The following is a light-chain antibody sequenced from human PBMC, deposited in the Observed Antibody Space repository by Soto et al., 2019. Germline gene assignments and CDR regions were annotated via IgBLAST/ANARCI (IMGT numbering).Light chain of an antibody. J-gene: IGKJ1*01. Sequence: DIVLTQSPGTLYVSPGERATLSCRASQTISSNNLAWYQQKPGQAPSLLIYGTSSRATGIPDRFSGSGSGTDFTLTISRLEPEDSAIYYCQQYGSWTFGQGTKVEI. CDR2: GTS. CDR1: QTISSNN. V-gene: IGKV3-20*01. CDR3: QQYGSWT.